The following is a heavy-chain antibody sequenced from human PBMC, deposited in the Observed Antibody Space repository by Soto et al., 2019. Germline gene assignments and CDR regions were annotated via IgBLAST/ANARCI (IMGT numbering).Heavy chain of an antibody. Sequence: GGSLRLSCAASGLTFSSYAMSWVRQAPGKGLEWVSGISGSGISTYYADSVKGRFTISRDNSKNTLYLQMNSLRAEDTAVYYCAKNKVRAYDAFDIWGQGTMVTVSS. CDR1: GLTFSSYA. V-gene: IGHV3-23*01. D-gene: IGHD3-10*01. CDR3: AKNKVRAYDAFDI. J-gene: IGHJ3*02. CDR2: ISGSGIST.